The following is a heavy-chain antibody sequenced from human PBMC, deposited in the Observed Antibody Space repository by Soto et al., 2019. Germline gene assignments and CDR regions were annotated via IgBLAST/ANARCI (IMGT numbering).Heavy chain of an antibody. V-gene: IGHV4-34*01. CDR1: GGSFSGYY. CDR2: INHSGST. Sequence: SETLSLTCAVYGGSFSGYYWSWIRQPPGKGLEWIGEINHSGSTNYNPSLKSRVTISVDTSKNQFSLKLSSVTAADTAVYYCASPAQGGARKVVAAFDYWGQGTLVTVSS. D-gene: IGHD2-15*01. CDR3: ASPAQGGARKVVAAFDY. J-gene: IGHJ4*02.